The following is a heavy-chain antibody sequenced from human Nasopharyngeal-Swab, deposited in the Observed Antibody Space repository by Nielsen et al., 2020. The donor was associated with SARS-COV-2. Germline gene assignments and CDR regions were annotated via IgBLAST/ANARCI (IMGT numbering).Heavy chain of an antibody. CDR3: ARDSPSLDDAFDI. Sequence: ASVKVSCKASGYTFTSYAMHWVRQAPGQRLEWMGWINAGNGNTKYSQKFRGRVTITRDTSASTAYMELSSLRSEDTAVYYCARDSPSLDDAFDIWGQGTMVTVSS. V-gene: IGHV1-3*01. CDR2: INAGNGNT. D-gene: IGHD6-6*01. J-gene: IGHJ3*02. CDR1: GYTFTSYA.